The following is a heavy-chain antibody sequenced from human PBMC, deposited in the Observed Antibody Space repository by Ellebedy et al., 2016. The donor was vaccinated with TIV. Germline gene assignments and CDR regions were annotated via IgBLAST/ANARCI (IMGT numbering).Heavy chain of an antibody. CDR3: ATDGSYGDYLSPTHAFVI. D-gene: IGHD4-17*01. J-gene: IGHJ3*02. V-gene: IGHV3-7*01. CDR1: RFSFSSYW. Sequence: GESLKISCAASRFSFSSYWMSSVRQAPGKGLEWVANINQDGSEKHYVDSVKGRFTISRDNAKNSLYLQMNSLRVEETAVYYCATDGSYGDYLSPTHAFVIWGQGTMVTVSS. CDR2: INQDGSEK.